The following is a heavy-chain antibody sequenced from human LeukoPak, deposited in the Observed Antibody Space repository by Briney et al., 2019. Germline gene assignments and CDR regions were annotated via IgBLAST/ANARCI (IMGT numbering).Heavy chain of an antibody. CDR3: AREGGVAGFDY. J-gene: IGHJ4*02. CDR1: GYTFIDYY. CDR2: INPSGGST. V-gene: IGHV1-46*01. D-gene: IGHD6-19*01. Sequence: ASVKVSCKASGYTFIDYYIHWVRQAPGQGLEWMGIINPSGGSTSYAQKFQGRVTMTRDTSTSTVYMELSSLRSEDTAVYYCAREGGVAGFDYWGQGTLVTVSS.